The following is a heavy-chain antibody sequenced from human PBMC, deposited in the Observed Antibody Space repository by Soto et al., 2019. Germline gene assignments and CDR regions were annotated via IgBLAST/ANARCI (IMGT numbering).Heavy chain of an antibody. CDR1: GGSISTSSSY. CDR2: GYNSGST. CDR3: ARNYYDGSGYFY. V-gene: IGHV4-39*02. D-gene: IGHD3-22*01. J-gene: IGHJ4*02. Sequence: SETLSLTCTVSGGSISTSSSYWIWIRQPPGKGLEWIGSGYNSGSTHSNPSLKSRVTISVDTSKNHFSLKLSSVTAADTAMYYFARNYYDGSGYFYWGQGTLVTVSS.